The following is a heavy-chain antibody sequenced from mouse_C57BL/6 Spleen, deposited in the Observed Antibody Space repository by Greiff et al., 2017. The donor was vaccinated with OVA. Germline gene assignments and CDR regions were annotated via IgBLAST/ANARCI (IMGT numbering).Heavy chain of an antibody. J-gene: IGHJ3*01. V-gene: IGHV5-4*03. D-gene: IGHD2-5*01. CDR1: GFTFSSYA. CDR2: ISDGGSYT. CDR3: ARGYSNAWFAY. Sequence: EVMLVESGGGLVKPGGSLKLSCAASGFTFSSYAMSWVRQTPEKRLEWVATISDGGSYTYYPDNVKGRFTISRDNAKNNLYLQMSHLKSEDTAMYYCARGYSNAWFAYWGQGTLVTVSA.